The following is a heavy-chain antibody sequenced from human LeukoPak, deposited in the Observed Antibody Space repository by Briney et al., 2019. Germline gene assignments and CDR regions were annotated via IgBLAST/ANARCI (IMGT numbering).Heavy chain of an antibody. CDR2: INSDGSST. Sequence: GGSLRLSCAASGFTFSNYWMHWVRHAPGKGLVWVSRINSDGSSTTYADSVKGRFTISRDNAKNTLYLQMNSLRAEDTAVYYCARDPHGYWWFDPWGQGTLVTVSS. CDR3: ARDPHGYWWFDP. J-gene: IGHJ5*02. D-gene: IGHD5-18*01. CDR1: GFTFSNYW. V-gene: IGHV3-74*03.